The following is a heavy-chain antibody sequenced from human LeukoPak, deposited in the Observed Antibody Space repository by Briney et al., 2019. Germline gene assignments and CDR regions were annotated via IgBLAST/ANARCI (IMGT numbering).Heavy chain of an antibody. CDR3: AATQRRGYSYGPYYFDY. Sequence: KPSETLSLTCAVYGGSFSGYYWSWIRQPPGKGLEWIGEINHSGSTNYNPSLKRRATISVDTSKNQFSLKLSSVTAADTAVYYCAATQRRGYSYGPYYFDYWGQGTLVTVSS. CDR1: GGSFSGYY. CDR2: INHSGST. D-gene: IGHD5-18*01. V-gene: IGHV4-34*01. J-gene: IGHJ4*02.